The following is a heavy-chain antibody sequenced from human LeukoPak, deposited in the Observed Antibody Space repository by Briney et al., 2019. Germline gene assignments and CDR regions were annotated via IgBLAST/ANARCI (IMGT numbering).Heavy chain of an antibody. CDR1: GFTFDDYA. CDR2: ISWNSGSI. Sequence: GGSLRLSCAASGFTFDDYAMHWVGQAPGKGLEGVSGISWNSGSIGYADSVKARFTISRANAKNSLYLQMNSLRAEDMALYYCAKDSHTGGRDYYYMDVWGKGTTVTVSS. D-gene: IGHD3-16*01. J-gene: IGHJ6*03. V-gene: IGHV3-9*03. CDR3: AKDSHTGGRDYYYMDV.